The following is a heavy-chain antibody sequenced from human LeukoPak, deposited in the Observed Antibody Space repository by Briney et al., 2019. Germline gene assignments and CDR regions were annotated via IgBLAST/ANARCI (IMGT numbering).Heavy chain of an antibody. D-gene: IGHD1-26*01. J-gene: IGHJ4*02. CDR1: GFTFRSYA. CDR2: ISGGFGVT. V-gene: IGHV3-23*01. Sequence: PLGSLRLSCAASGFTFRSYAMNWIRQAPGKGLKWVSTISGGFGVTYYADSVKGRFTISRDNSKNTLHLQMNSLRDEDTAVYYCTRCPLEGYSGKYLLYYFDFWGQGTLVTVSS. CDR3: TRCPLEGYSGKYLLYYFDF.